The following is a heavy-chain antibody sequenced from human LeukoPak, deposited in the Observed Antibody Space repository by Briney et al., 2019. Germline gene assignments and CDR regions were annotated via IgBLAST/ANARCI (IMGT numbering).Heavy chain of an antibody. J-gene: IGHJ5*02. V-gene: IGHV1-8*01. Sequence: GALVKVSCKASGYTFTSYDINWVRQATGQGLEWMGWMNPNSGNTGYAQKFQGRVTMTRNTSISTAYMELSSLRSEDTAVYYRARITRPLRATTWFDPWGQGTLVTVSS. D-gene: IGHD5-24*01. CDR1: GYTFTSYD. CDR2: MNPNSGNT. CDR3: ARITRPLRATTWFDP.